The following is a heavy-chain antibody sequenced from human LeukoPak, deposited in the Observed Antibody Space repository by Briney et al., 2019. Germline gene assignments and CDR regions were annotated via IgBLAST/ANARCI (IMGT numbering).Heavy chain of an antibody. J-gene: IGHJ4*02. Sequence: GSLRLSCAASGFTFSSYAMHWVRQAPGKGLEWVAVISYDGSNKYYADSVKGRFTTSRDNSKNTLYLQMNSLGAEDTAVYYCAKDPAPWGQGTLVTVSS. CDR2: ISYDGSNK. CDR1: GFTFSSYA. CDR3: AKDPAP. V-gene: IGHV3-30-3*01.